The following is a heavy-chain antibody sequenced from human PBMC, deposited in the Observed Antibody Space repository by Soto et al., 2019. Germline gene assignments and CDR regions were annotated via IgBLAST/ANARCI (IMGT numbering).Heavy chain of an antibody. V-gene: IGHV3-64*01. J-gene: IGHJ3*02. Sequence: GGSLRLSCAASGFTLSTYAMHWVRQAPGKGLEYVSAISSNGGSTYYANSVKGRFTISRDNSKNTLYLHMGSLRAEDMAVYYCARGTYYDFWSGSLDAFDIWGQGTMATVSS. CDR1: GFTLSTYA. CDR2: ISSNGGST. D-gene: IGHD3-3*01. CDR3: ARGTYYDFWSGSLDAFDI.